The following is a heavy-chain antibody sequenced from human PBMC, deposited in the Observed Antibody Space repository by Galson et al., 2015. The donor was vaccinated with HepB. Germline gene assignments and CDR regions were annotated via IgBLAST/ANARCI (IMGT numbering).Heavy chain of an antibody. CDR2: IRYDGSNK. V-gene: IGHV3-30*02. CDR1: GFTFSSYG. Sequence: SLRLSCAASGFTFSSYGMHWVRQAPGKGLEWVAFIRYDGSNKYYADSVKGRFTISRDNSKNTLYLQMNSLRAEDTAVYYCAKDVVLLWFGDLDYWGQGTLVTVSS. J-gene: IGHJ4*02. D-gene: IGHD3-10*01. CDR3: AKDVVLLWFGDLDY.